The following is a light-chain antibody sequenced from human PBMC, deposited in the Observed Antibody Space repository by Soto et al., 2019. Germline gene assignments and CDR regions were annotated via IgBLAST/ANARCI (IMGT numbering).Light chain of an antibody. Sequence: DIQMTQSPSSVSASVGDRVTITCRASQGISNWLAWYQQKAGKAPKLLIYATSTLQSGVPSRFRGSGSGTEFTLTISSLQPDDFASYYCQQANSFPYTFGQGTKLEIK. V-gene: IGKV1-12*01. J-gene: IGKJ2*01. CDR1: QGISNW. CDR2: ATS. CDR3: QQANSFPYT.